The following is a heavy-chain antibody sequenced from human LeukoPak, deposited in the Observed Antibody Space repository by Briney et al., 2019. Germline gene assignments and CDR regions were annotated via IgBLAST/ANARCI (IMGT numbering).Heavy chain of an antibody. CDR1: GFTFSSYA. CDR2: ISYDGSNK. J-gene: IGHJ6*02. V-gene: IGHV3-30*04. CDR3: ARTYYYDSSGYQGYYYYYYGMDV. Sequence: PGRSLRLSCAASGFTFSSYAMHWVRQAPGKGLEWVAVISYDGSNKYYADSVKGRFTISRDNSKNTLYLQMNSLRAEDTGVYYCARTYYYDSSGYQGYYYYYYGMDVWGQGTTVTVSS. D-gene: IGHD3-22*01.